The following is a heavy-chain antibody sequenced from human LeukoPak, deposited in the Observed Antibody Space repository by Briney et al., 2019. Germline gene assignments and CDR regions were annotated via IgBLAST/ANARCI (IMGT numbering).Heavy chain of an antibody. Sequence: GGSLRLSCSASGVTFSSHWISWVRQAPGKGLEWVANIKEDGREKYYVDSVKGRFTISRDKAKNSVYLQMNSLRADDTAVYYCAKDGGDYYQRFFDYWGQGTLDTVSS. CDR1: GVTFSSHW. J-gene: IGHJ4*02. CDR3: AKDGGDYYQRFFDY. V-gene: IGHV3-7*01. D-gene: IGHD4-17*01. CDR2: IKEDGREK.